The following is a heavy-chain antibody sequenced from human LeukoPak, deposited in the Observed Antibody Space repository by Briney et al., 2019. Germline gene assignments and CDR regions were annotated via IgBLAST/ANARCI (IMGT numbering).Heavy chain of an antibody. Sequence: GGSLRLSCAASGFTFSSYAMSWVRQAPGKGLEWVSAISGSGGSTYYADSVGGRFTISRDNSKNTLFLQMNSLRDEDTAVYYCAKDLYSNYGPADYWGQGNLVTVSS. CDR3: AKDLYSNYGPADY. J-gene: IGHJ4*02. CDR1: GFTFSSYA. D-gene: IGHD4-11*01. V-gene: IGHV3-23*01. CDR2: ISGSGGST.